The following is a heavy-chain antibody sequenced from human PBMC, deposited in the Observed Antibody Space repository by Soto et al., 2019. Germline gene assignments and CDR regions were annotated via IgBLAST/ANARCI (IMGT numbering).Heavy chain of an antibody. Sequence: QVQLQESGPGLVKPSQTLSLTCTVSGGSISSGDYYWSWIRQHPGKGLEWLGYIYYSGSTYYNPSLKSRVTISVETSKNQFSLKLTSVTAADTAVYYWARYGSGSSFDYWGQGTLVTVSS. CDR1: GGSISSGDYY. V-gene: IGHV4-31*03. D-gene: IGHD3-10*01. J-gene: IGHJ4*02. CDR2: IYYSGST. CDR3: ARYGSGSSFDY.